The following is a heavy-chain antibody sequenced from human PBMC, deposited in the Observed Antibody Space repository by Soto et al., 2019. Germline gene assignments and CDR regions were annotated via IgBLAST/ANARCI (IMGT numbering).Heavy chain of an antibody. CDR1: GFTFRSFV. CDR2: TSYDGTNK. Sequence: QVQLVESGGGVVQPGTSLRLSCVGSGFTFRSFVIHWVRQAPGRGLEWVALTSYDGTNKYFGDSVKGRFTIPRDNSRNTVDLQMDSLRLEDTALYYCARWGTTGGLDVWGQGTLVSVSS. V-gene: IGHV3-30*19. D-gene: IGHD3-16*01. J-gene: IGHJ4*02. CDR3: ARWGTTGGLDV.